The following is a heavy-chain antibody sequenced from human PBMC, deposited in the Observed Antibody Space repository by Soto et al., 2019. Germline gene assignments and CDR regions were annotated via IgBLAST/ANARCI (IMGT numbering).Heavy chain of an antibody. V-gene: IGHV4-59*01. Sequence: LSXTCTFCGCSISPYYWSWIRQTPGKGPEWIGYIYHTGITNYNPSLKSRVSFSLDTSKNQFSLKLISVTAADTAMYYCARYYCTSDTCYYFDYWGQGTLVTVYS. CDR2: IYHTGIT. CDR3: ARYYCTSDTCYYFDY. CDR1: GCSISPYY. D-gene: IGHD2-2*01. J-gene: IGHJ4*02.